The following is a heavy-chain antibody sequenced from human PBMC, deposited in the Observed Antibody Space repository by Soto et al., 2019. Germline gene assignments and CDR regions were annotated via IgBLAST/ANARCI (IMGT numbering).Heavy chain of an antibody. CDR2: ISAYNGNT. CDR3: ARGASEAAAGTGFDY. Sequence: DSVKVSCKASGYTFTSYGISWVRQAPGQGLEWMGWISAYNGNTNYAQKLQGRVTMTTDTSTSTAYMELRSLRSDDTAVYYCARGASEAAAGTGFDYWGQGTLVIVSS. V-gene: IGHV1-18*04. D-gene: IGHD6-13*01. CDR1: GYTFTSYG. J-gene: IGHJ4*02.